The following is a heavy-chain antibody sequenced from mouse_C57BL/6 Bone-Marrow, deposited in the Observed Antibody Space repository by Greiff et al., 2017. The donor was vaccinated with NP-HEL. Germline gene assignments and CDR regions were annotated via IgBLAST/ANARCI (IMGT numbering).Heavy chain of an antibody. D-gene: IGHD1-1*01. CDR2: IYPGDGDT. V-gene: IGHV1-82*01. CDR3: ARPSGSSRYFDV. J-gene: IGHJ1*03. CDR1: GYAFSSSW. Sequence: VKLVESGPELVKPGASVKISCKASGYAFSSSWMNWVKQRPGKGLEWIGRIYPGDGDTNYNGKFKGKATLTADKSSSTAYMQLSSLTSEDSAVYFCARPSGSSRYFDVWGTGTTVTVSS.